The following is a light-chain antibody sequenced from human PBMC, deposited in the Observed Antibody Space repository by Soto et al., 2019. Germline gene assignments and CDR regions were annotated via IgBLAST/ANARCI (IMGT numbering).Light chain of an antibody. CDR1: QSVSSSY. J-gene: IGKJ2*01. Sequence: EIVLTQSPGTLSLSPGERATLSCRASQSVSSSYLAWYQQKPGQAPRLLIYVASSRATGIPDRFSGSGSGTNFTLTISRLEPEDFAVYYYQQYGSAPNTFGHGTKLEI. CDR2: VAS. CDR3: QQYGSAPNT. V-gene: IGKV3-20*01.